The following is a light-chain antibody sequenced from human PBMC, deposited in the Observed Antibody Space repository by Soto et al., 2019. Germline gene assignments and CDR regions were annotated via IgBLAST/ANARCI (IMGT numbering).Light chain of an antibody. CDR3: QQRSNWPPVIT. Sequence: EIVLTQSPATLSLSPGERATLSCRASQTFSSHLAWYQQKPGQAPRLLIYDASKRATGIPARFSGRGSGTVFTLTISSLEPEDFAVYYCQQRSNWPPVITFGQGTRLE. CDR2: DAS. J-gene: IGKJ5*01. CDR1: QTFSSH. V-gene: IGKV3-11*01.